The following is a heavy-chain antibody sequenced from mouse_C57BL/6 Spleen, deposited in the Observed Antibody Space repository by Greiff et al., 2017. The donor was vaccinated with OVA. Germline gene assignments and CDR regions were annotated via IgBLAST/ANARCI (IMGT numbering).Heavy chain of an antibody. V-gene: IGHV1-39*01. D-gene: IGHD2-3*01. Sequence: VQLQQPGPELVMPGASVKISCKASGYSFTAYNMNWVKQRTGKSLEWIGVINPTYGTTSYNQKFKGKSTLTLDQSSSTAYMQLNSLTSEDAAVYYCARWGDGYFDYWGQGTTLTVSS. CDR3: ARWGDGYFDY. CDR1: GYSFTAYN. CDR2: INPTYGTT. J-gene: IGHJ2*01.